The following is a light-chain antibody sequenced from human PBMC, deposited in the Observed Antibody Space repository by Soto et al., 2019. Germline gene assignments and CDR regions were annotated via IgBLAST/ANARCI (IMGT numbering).Light chain of an antibody. V-gene: IGKV3-20*01. CDR2: GAS. J-gene: IGKJ1*01. Sequence: EIVLTQSPGTLSLSPGERATLSSRTSQSVSSSYLAWYQQKPGQAPRLLIYGASSRATGIPDRFSGSGSGTDFTLTISRLEPEDFAVYYCRQYGSSPCTFGQGTKV. CDR3: RQYGSSPCT. CDR1: QSVSSSY.